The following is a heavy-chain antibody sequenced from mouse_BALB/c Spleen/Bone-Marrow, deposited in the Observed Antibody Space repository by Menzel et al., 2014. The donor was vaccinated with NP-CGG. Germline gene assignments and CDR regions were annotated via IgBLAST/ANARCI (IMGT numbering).Heavy chain of an antibody. Sequence: EVQLQQSGPELEKPGASVKISCKASGYSFTGYNMNWVKQNNGKSLEWIGNIDPYYGGVSYNQKFKGKATLTVDKSSNTAYMQLKSLTSEDSAVYYCAISIEYRPLVYWGQGTLVTVPA. D-gene: IGHD2-14*01. J-gene: IGHJ3*01. V-gene: IGHV1-39*01. CDR3: AISIEYRPLVY. CDR2: IDPYYGGV. CDR1: GYSFTGYN.